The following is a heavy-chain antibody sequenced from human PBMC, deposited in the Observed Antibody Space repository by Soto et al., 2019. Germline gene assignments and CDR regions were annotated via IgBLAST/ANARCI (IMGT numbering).Heavy chain of an antibody. Sequence: QVQLIQSGAELKRPGSSVKVSCKASGDTFSSYSITWLRQAPGQRLEWMGGIIPIFAKPTYAQKFQGRVAITADDSTITVYMELTSLTSEDTAVYYCARGRGIWNSFYIWGQGTPLSVSS. CDR1: GDTFSSYS. CDR3: ARGRGIWNSFYI. D-gene: IGHD1-7*01. J-gene: IGHJ3*02. V-gene: IGHV1-69*01. CDR2: IIPIFAKP.